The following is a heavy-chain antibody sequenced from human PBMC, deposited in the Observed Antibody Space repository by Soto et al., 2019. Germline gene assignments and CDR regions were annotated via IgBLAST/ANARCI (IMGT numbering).Heavy chain of an antibody. J-gene: IGHJ6*03. CDR1: GGSISSYY. CDR2: IYYSGST. CDR3: ARTTSLQWYYMDV. V-gene: IGHV4-59*12. Sequence: SETLSLTCTVSGGSISSYYWSWIRQPPGKGLEWIGYIYYSGSTNYNPSLKSRVTISVDKSKNQFSLHLNSVTPEDTAVYYCARTTSLQWYYMDVWDKGTTVTVSS. D-gene: IGHD6-19*01.